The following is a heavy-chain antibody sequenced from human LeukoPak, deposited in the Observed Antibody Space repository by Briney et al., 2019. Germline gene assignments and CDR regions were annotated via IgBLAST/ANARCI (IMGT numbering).Heavy chain of an antibody. Sequence: ASVKVSCKASGYTFTGYYMHWVRQAPGQGLEWMGRISPNSGGTNYAQKFQGRVTMTRDTSISTAYMELSRLRSDDTAVYYCARPMRGDGYNFQYFQHWGQGTLVTVSS. CDR2: ISPNSGGT. CDR1: GYTFTGYY. CDR3: ARPMRGDGYNFQYFQH. D-gene: IGHD5-24*01. J-gene: IGHJ1*01. V-gene: IGHV1-2*06.